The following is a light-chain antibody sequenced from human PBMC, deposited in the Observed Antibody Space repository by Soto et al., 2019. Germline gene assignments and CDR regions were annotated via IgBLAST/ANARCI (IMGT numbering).Light chain of an antibody. CDR1: QSISAW. J-gene: IGKJ2*01. Sequence: DIQMTQSPSTLSASVGDRVTITCRASQSISAWLAWYQQKPGKAPKLLIYDASILESGVPSRFSGSGSGTEFTLTITSLQPDDFATYYCQQYGNYYTFGQGPKLEIK. V-gene: IGKV1-5*01. CDR3: QQYGNYYT. CDR2: DAS.